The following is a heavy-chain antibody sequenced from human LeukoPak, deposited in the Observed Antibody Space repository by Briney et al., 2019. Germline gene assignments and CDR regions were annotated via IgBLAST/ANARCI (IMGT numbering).Heavy chain of an antibody. J-gene: IGHJ4*02. CDR3: AILRCSGGSCYLDY. CDR1: GGSVSSGAYY. Sequence: KPSQTLSLTCTVSGGSVSSGAYYWSWIRQHPGKGLEWIGYIYYSGRTYYNPSLKSRATISVDTSKNQFSLKLSSVTAADTAVFYCAILRCSGGSCYLDYWGQGTLVTVSP. D-gene: IGHD2-15*01. CDR2: IYYSGRT. V-gene: IGHV4-31*03.